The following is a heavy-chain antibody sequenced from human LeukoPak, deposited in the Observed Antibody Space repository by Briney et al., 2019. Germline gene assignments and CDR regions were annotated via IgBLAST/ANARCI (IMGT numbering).Heavy chain of an antibody. J-gene: IGHJ4*02. CDR2: IHYSGST. CDR1: GGSISGYY. D-gene: IGHD2-21*02. CDR3: SRHAYCGGDGYLLDY. Sequence: SETLSLACPVSGGSISGYYWSWLRQPPGKGREWIGYIHYSGSTNYNPSLTTRVTISVDTSSDQFSLKLSSVTAADTAVYYCSRHAYCGGDGYLLDYWGQGTLVTVSS. V-gene: IGHV4-59*08.